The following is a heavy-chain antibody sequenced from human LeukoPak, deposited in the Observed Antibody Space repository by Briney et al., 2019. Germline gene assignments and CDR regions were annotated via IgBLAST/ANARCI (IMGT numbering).Heavy chain of an antibody. Sequence: PSETLSLTCTVSGGSISSSSYYWGWIRQPPGKGLEWIGSIFYSGNTFYNPSLKSRVTISVDTAKNQFSLKLSSVTAADTFMYFCARHYHYGSGRYMPFDIWGQGTMVTVSS. CDR3: ARHYHYGSGRYMPFDI. CDR2: IFYSGNT. CDR1: GGSISSSSYY. J-gene: IGHJ3*02. V-gene: IGHV4-39*01. D-gene: IGHD3-10*01.